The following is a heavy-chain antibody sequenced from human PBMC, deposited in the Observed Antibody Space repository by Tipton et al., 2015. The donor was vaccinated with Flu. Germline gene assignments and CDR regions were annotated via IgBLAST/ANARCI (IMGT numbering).Heavy chain of an antibody. J-gene: IGHJ4*02. CDR1: GGSISSYY. Sequence: LRLSCTVSGGSISSYYWSWIRQSPGKGLEWIAYIYYVGGINYNPSLKSRATISVDTPRNQFSLKLSAVTAADTAVYYCAASPWGLHGDSYFELWGRGALVTVSS. V-gene: IGHV4-59*03. D-gene: IGHD2-21*01. CDR3: AASPWGLHGDSYFEL. CDR2: IYYVGGI.